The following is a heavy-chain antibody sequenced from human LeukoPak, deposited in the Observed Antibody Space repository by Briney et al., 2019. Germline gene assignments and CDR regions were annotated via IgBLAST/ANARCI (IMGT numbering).Heavy chain of an antibody. V-gene: IGHV1-18*01. D-gene: IGHD1-26*01. Sequence: ASVKVSCKASGYTFTSYGISWVRQSPGQGLEWMGWISAYNGNTNYAQKLQGRVTMTTDTSTSTAYMELRSLRSDDTAVYYCARDSADLYIVGDTMLDYWGQGTLVTVSS. CDR1: GYTFTSYG. J-gene: IGHJ4*02. CDR2: ISAYNGNT. CDR3: ARDSADLYIVGDTMLDY.